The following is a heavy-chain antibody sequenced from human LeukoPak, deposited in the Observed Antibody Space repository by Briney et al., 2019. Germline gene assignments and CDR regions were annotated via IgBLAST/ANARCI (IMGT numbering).Heavy chain of an antibody. CDR1: GFTFSSYA. D-gene: IGHD6-13*01. J-gene: IGHJ4*02. V-gene: IGHV3-30*04. Sequence: GGSLRLSCAASGFTFSSYAMHWVRQAPGKGLEWVAVISYDGSNKYYADSVKGRFTISRDNSKNTLYLQMNSLRAEDTAVYYCAKGGGIAAAGSSGWGQGTLVTVSS. CDR3: AKGGGIAAAGSSG. CDR2: ISYDGSNK.